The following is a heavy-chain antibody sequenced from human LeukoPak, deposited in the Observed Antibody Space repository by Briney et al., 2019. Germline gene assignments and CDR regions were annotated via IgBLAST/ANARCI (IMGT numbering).Heavy chain of an antibody. CDR1: GGSISSGGYS. D-gene: IGHD3-10*01. Sequence: SQTLPLTCAVSGGSISSGGYSWSWIRQPPGKGLEWIGYIYHSGSTYYNPSLKSRVTISVDRSKNQFSLKLSSVTAADTAVYYCARGVLLWFGELESFDYWGQGTLVTVSS. CDR2: IYHSGST. CDR3: ARGVLLWFGELESFDY. V-gene: IGHV4-30-2*01. J-gene: IGHJ4*02.